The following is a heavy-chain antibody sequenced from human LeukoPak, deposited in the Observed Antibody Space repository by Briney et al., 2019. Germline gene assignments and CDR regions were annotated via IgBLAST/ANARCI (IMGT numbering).Heavy chain of an antibody. CDR2: INHSGST. V-gene: IGHV4-34*01. CDR1: GGSFSGYY. D-gene: IGHD1-1*01. Sequence: SETLSLTCADYGGSFSGYYWSWIRQPPGKGLEWIGEINHSGSTNYNPSLKSRVTISVDTSKNQFSLKLSSVTAADTAVYYCARGRRFYYYHYMDVWGKGTTVTVSS. CDR3: ARGRRFYYYHYMDV. J-gene: IGHJ6*03.